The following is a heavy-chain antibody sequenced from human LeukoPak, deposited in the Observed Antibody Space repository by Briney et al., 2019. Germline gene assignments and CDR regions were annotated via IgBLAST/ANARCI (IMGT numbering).Heavy chain of an antibody. J-gene: IGHJ4*02. D-gene: IGHD5-12*01. CDR3: AKDQFGGYGSIDY. Sequence: GGSLRLSCAASGFTFTNYAMSWVRQAPGEGLERGSNIFANGETSYADSVKPRFTISRDISKNTLFLQMNSLRAEDTAVYYCAKDQFGGYGSIDYWGQGTLVTVSS. CDR2: IFANGET. V-gene: IGHV3-23*01. CDR1: GFTFTNYA.